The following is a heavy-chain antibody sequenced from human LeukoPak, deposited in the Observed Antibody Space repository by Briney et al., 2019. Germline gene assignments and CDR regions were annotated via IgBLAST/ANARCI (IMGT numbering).Heavy chain of an antibody. Sequence: GGSLRLSCAGSGFTFSSYSMNWVRQAPGKGLEWVSYISSSSSIYYADSVKGRFTISRDNAQNSLYLQMSSLRAEDTAVYYCARVEDDYGDYYYGMDVWGQGTTVTVSS. CDR2: ISSSSSI. V-gene: IGHV3-48*04. D-gene: IGHD4-17*01. CDR3: ARVEDDYGDYYYGMDV. J-gene: IGHJ6*02. CDR1: GFTFSSYS.